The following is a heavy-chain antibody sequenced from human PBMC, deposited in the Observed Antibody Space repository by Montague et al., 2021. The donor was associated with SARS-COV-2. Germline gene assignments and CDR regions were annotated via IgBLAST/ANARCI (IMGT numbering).Heavy chain of an antibody. D-gene: IGHD4-23*01. CDR3: ARHGGNDAFDI. CDR2: IDNSGST. CDR1: GGSFSGHS. V-gene: IGHV4-59*11. J-gene: IGHJ3*02. Sequence: SETLSLTCAVYGGSFSGHSWTWIRQPPGKGLEWIGYIDNSGSTNHNPSLESRVTMSVDTSKNQFSLKLNSVTAADTAVYYCARHGGNDAFDIWGRGTMVTVSS.